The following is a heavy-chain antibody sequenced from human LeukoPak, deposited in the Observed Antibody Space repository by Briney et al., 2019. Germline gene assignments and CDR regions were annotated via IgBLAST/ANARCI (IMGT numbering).Heavy chain of an antibody. D-gene: IGHD3-16*01. V-gene: IGHV5-51*01. Sequence: GESLKISCKGSGYTFTSFWIAWVRQMPGKGLEYMGIIYPTDSTTTYSPSFQGQVTTSVDKSINTAYLQWSSLNASDTAMYYCARRGGAADFDYWGQGTLVTVSS. CDR2: IYPTDSTT. J-gene: IGHJ4*02. CDR1: GYTFTSFW. CDR3: ARRGGAADFDY.